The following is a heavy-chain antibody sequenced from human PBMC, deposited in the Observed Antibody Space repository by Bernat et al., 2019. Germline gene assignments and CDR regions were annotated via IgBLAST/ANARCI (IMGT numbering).Heavy chain of an antibody. CDR1: GFTFTDYW. D-gene: IGHD3-3*01. CDR3: ARGGWSHGFDI. V-gene: IGHV3-74*02. J-gene: IGHJ3*02. CDR2: INNDGSDT. Sequence: EVQMLESGGDLVQPGGSLRLSCAASGFTFTDYWMHWVRQAPGKGLVWVSRINNDGSDTIYADSVKGRFTLSRDNAKNTLYLQMNSLRVEDTAVYYCARGGWSHGFDIWGQGTMVTVSS.